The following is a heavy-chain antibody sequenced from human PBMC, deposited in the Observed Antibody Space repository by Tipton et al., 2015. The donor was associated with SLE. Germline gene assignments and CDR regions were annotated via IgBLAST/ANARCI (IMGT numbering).Heavy chain of an antibody. V-gene: IGHV4-4*02. Sequence: TLSLTCAVSGGSISSSNWWSWIRQPPGKGLEWIGEINHSGSTNYNPSLKSRVTISVDTSKNQFSLKLSSVTAADTAVYYCARGELTLDYWGQGTLVTVSS. CDR1: GGSISSSNW. D-gene: IGHD1-7*01. J-gene: IGHJ4*02. CDR3: ARGELTLDY. CDR2: INHSGST.